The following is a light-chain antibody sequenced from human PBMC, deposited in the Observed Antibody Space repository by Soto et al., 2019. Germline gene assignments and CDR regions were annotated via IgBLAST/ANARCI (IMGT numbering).Light chain of an antibody. CDR2: KAS. V-gene: IGKV1-5*03. Sequence: DIQMTQSPSTLSGSVGDRVTITCRASQSISSWLAWYQQKPGKAPKLLIYKASTLESGVPLRFSGTGSGTEFTLTISSLQPDDFATYYCQQYNSYWTFGQGTKVDIK. CDR3: QQYNSYWT. J-gene: IGKJ1*01. CDR1: QSISSW.